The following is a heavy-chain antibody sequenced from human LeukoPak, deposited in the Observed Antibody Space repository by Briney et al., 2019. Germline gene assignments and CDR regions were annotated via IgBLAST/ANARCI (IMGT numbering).Heavy chain of an antibody. CDR1: GYTFTDYW. CDR2: INPDSGDT. Sequence: ASVKVSCKASGYTFTDYWIHWVRQAPGQGLEWMGCINPDSGDTIYARKFRGRITMSTDTYIRTAYMDLTALRSDATAVFYCARDHVGYFSSFDSWGRGTPVTVSS. D-gene: IGHD2-15*01. CDR3: ARDHVGYFSSFDS. V-gene: IGHV1-2*02. J-gene: IGHJ4*02.